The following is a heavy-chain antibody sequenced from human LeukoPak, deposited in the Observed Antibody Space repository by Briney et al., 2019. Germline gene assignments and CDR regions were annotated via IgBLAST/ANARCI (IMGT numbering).Heavy chain of an antibody. D-gene: IGHD6-19*01. CDR3: ASENSSGQGGGANWFDP. J-gene: IGHJ5*02. Sequence: GASVKVSCKASGGTFSSYAISWVRQAPGQGLEWMGRIIPIFGIANYAQKFQSRVTITADKSTSTAYMELSSLRSEDTAVYYCASENSSGQGGGANWFDPWGQGTLVTVSS. CDR2: IIPIFGIA. CDR1: GGTFSSYA. V-gene: IGHV1-69*04.